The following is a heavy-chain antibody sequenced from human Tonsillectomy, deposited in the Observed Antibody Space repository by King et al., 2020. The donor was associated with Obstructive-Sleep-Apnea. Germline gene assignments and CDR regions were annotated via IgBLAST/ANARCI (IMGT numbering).Heavy chain of an antibody. D-gene: IGHD2-2*01. V-gene: IGHV4-39*07. J-gene: IGHJ6*02. CDR2: ISYSGST. CDR1: GGSISSSSYY. Sequence: QLQESGPGLVKPSETLSLTCTVSGGSISSSSYYWGWIRQPPGKGLEWIGSISYSGSTYYNPSLKSRVTISLDTSKNQFSLKLSSVTAADTAVYYCAREGDIVGVPAANMEVWGQGTTVTVSS. CDR3: AREGDIVGVPAANMEV.